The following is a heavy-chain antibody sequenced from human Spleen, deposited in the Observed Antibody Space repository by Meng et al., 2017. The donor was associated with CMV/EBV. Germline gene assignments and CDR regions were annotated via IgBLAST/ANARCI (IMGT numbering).Heavy chain of an antibody. CDR3: ARYRRNYDSSGYYYSYFDY. CDR2: IYNTGRD. D-gene: IGHD3-22*01. CDR1: GASVSSDDYH. V-gene: IGHV4-61*08. Sequence: SETLSLTCTVSGASVSSDDYHWSWIRQPPGKELEWIGQIYNTGRDTYNPSLKSRVTISADTSKNQFSLKLTSVTAADTAVYYCARYRRNYDSSGYYYSYFDYWGQGTLVTVSS. J-gene: IGHJ4*02.